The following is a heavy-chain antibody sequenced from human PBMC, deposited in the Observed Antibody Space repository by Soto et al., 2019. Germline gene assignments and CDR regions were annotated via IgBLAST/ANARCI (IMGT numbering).Heavy chain of an antibody. D-gene: IGHD3-16*02. J-gene: IGHJ4*02. CDR1: GGSISSGGYY. CDR3: ARENRTYDYVWGSYRYTYYFDY. CDR2: IYYSGST. V-gene: IGHV4-31*03. Sequence: PSETLSLTCTVSGGSISSGGYYWSWIRQHPGKGLEWIGYIYYSGSTYYNPSLKSRVTISVDTSKNQFSLKLSSVTAADTAVYYCARENRTYDYVWGSYRYTYYFDYWGQGTLVTVSS.